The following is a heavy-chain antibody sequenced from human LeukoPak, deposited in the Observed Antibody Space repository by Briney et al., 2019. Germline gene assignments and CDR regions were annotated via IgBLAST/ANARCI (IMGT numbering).Heavy chain of an antibody. D-gene: IGHD2-15*01. CDR3: AKDTYPDCSVGSCYSDY. V-gene: IGHV3-23*01. J-gene: IGHJ4*02. CDR2: ISGSGGST. CDR1: GFTFSSYA. Sequence: PGGSLRLSCAASGFTFSSYAMSWVRQVPGKGLEWVSAISGSGGSTYYADSVKGRFTISRDNSKNTLYLQMNSLRAEDTAVYYCAKDTYPDCSVGSCYSDYWGQGTLVTVSS.